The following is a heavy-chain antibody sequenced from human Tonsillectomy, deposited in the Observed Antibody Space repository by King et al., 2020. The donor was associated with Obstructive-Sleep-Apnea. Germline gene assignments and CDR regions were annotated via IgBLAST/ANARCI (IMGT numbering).Heavy chain of an antibody. Sequence: VQLQESGPGLVKPSQTLSLTCTVSGGSISSDTDHWSWIRQRPGKGLEWIGNIYDSGDTYYNPSLRSRLTISLDTSNNQFSLKLSSVTAAATAVYYCAGVPLAYCGSSPCYAGGMDVWGQGTTVTVSS. CDR2: IYDSGDT. CDR1: GGSISSDTDH. J-gene: IGHJ6*02. CDR3: AGVPLAYCGSSPCYAGGMDV. V-gene: IGHV4-31*03. D-gene: IGHD2-2*01.